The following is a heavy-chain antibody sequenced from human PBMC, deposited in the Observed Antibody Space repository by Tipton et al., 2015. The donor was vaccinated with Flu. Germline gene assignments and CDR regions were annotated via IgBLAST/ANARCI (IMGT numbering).Heavy chain of an antibody. CDR2: ICPDGSS. J-gene: IGHJ4*02. CDR3: ARGQDAYKQGH. CDR1: GESFSGSH. D-gene: IGHD5-24*01. Sequence: TLSLTCTVYGESFSGSHWSWIRQPPGRGLEWIGDICPDGSSANNASLKSRVTTSIDTSKNQFTLKLSSVTAADTGVYFCARGQDAYKQGHWGQGTLVTVSS. V-gene: IGHV4-34*01.